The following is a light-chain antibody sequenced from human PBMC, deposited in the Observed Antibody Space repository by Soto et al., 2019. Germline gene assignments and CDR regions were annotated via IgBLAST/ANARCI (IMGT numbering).Light chain of an antibody. CDR2: DAP. J-gene: IGKJ5*01. CDR1: QSISSW. V-gene: IGKV1-5*01. CDR3: HQSNSYCGS. Sequence: DIQMTQSPSTLSASVGDRVTITCRASQSISSWLAWYQQKPGKAPKRLIYDAPSMESGVPSRCSVSGPGTEFTLTISSLQPDDVAAYYRHQSNSYCGSFGQG.